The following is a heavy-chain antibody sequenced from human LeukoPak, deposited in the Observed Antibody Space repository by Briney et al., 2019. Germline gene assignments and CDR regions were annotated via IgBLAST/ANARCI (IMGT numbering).Heavy chain of an antibody. CDR2: INPYSGLT. CDR3: ARTLYIAAVPGGFDY. J-gene: IGHJ4*02. V-gene: IGHV1-2*02. Sequence: ASVKVSCKASGYTFTGYFMHWVRQAPGQGLEWMGWINPYSGLTNSAQKFQGRVTMTRDTSISTVYMELSRLRSDDTALYYCARTLYIAAVPGGFDYWGQGSLVTVSS. D-gene: IGHD6-13*01. CDR1: GYTFTGYF.